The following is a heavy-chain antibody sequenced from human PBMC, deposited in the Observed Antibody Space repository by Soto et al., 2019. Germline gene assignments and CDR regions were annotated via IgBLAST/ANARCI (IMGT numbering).Heavy chain of an antibody. J-gene: IGHJ6*02. Sequence: PGQSLKISCKGSGFKVSTYWNACVRQMPWKGLEWMGIIYTGDSDTRYSPSFQGQVTISADKAISTAYLQWSSLEAPDTAMYYCAREGVAEVGSTNYYDLIEVWGQGSTVTGSS. CDR2: IYTGDSDT. CDR3: AREGVAEVGSTNYYDLIEV. D-gene: IGHD1-26*01. V-gene: IGHV5-51*01. CDR1: GFKVSTYW.